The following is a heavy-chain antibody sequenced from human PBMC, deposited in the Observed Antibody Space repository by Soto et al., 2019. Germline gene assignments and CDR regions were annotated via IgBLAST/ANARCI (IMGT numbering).Heavy chain of an antibody. Sequence: EVQLLESGGGLVQPGGSLSLSCAASGFTFSSYAMSWVRQAPGKGLEWVSGITGSGDNRYYADSVKGRFTISRDNSKNTLYLQMNSLRVEDTAVFYCAKDYGNFWDPLDYWGQGTLVTVSS. J-gene: IGHJ4*02. CDR1: GFTFSSYA. CDR3: AKDYGNFWDPLDY. D-gene: IGHD4-17*01. V-gene: IGHV3-23*01. CDR2: ITGSGDNR.